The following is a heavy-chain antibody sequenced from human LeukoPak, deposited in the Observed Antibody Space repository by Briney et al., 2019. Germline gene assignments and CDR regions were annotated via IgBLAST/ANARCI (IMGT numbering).Heavy chain of an antibody. J-gene: IGHJ3*02. D-gene: IGHD2/OR15-2a*01. V-gene: IGHV4-59*08. CDR1: GGSITNYY. Sequence: SETLSLTCTVSGGSITNYYWSWIRQPPGEGLEWIGYVYASGATNSNPSLKSRVTISVDTSKNQFSLKLSSVTAADTAVYYCARHGKGVTYFYAFDIWGQGTVVAVSS. CDR3: ARHGKGVTYFYAFDI. CDR2: VYASGAT.